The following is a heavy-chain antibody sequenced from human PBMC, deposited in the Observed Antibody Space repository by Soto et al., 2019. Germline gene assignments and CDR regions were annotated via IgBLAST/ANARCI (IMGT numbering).Heavy chain of an antibody. Sequence: QVQLQESGPGLVKTSRTLSLTCAVSSGSISTTHWWSWVRQPPGQGLEWIGEIYHTGSTNYNPSLQSRLTISVDKVKNQLSLRLNSVTAADTAVYHCARSGGYFFDFWGQGILVSVSS. CDR1: SGSISTTHW. J-gene: IGHJ4*02. V-gene: IGHV4-4*02. D-gene: IGHD3-16*01. CDR2: IYHTGST. CDR3: ARSGGYFFDF.